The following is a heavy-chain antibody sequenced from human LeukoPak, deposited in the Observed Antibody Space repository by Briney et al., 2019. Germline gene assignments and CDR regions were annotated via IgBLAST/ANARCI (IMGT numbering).Heavy chain of an antibody. Sequence: SETLSLTCAVSGGSISSGGYSWSWIRQPPGKGLEWIGYIYHSGSTYHNPSLKSRVTISVDRSKNQFSLKLSSVTAADTAVYYCARKARYGDYVNWGQGTLVTVSS. CDR3: ARKARYGDYVN. D-gene: IGHD4-17*01. V-gene: IGHV4-30-2*01. CDR1: GGSISSGGYS. CDR2: IYHSGST. J-gene: IGHJ4*02.